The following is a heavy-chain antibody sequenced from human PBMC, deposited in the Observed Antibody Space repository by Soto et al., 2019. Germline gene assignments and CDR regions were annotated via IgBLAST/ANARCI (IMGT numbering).Heavy chain of an antibody. D-gene: IGHD3-9*01. CDR3: ARGFLPRKYYDILTGYYSIDY. V-gene: IGHV1-46*03. J-gene: IGHJ4*02. Sequence: ASVKVSCKASGYTFTSYYMHWVQQAPGQGLEWMGIINPSGGSTSYAQKFQGRVTMTRDTSTSTVYMELSSLRSEDTAVYYCARGFLPRKYYDILTGYYSIDYWGQGTLVTVSS. CDR2: INPSGGST. CDR1: GYTFTSYY.